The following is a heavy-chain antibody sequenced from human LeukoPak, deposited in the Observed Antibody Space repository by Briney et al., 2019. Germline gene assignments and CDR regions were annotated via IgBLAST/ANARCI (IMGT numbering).Heavy chain of an antibody. J-gene: IGHJ3*02. CDR3: AITSSGRSGGAFDI. V-gene: IGHV1-2*04. Sequence: ASVKDSCTASGYTFTGYYMHWVRQAPGQGLEWMGWINPNSGGTNYAQKFQGWVTMTRDTSISTAYMELSRLRSDDTAVYYCAITSSGRSGGAFDIWGQGTMVTVSS. CDR1: GYTFTGYY. CDR2: INPNSGGT. D-gene: IGHD6-19*01.